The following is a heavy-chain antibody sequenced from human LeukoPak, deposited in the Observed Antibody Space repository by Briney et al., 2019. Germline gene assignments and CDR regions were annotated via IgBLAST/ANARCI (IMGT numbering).Heavy chain of an antibody. CDR2: IYYSGST. D-gene: IGHD7-27*01. V-gene: IGHV4-59*01. CDR3: ASRKLGNDY. J-gene: IGHJ4*02. CDR1: GGSINNYY. Sequence: PSETLSLTCTVSGGSINNYYWTWIRQPPGKGLEWIGYIYYSGSTNYNPALKSRVTISADTSKNQFSLKLISVTAADTAVYYCASRKLGNDYWGQGTLVTVSS.